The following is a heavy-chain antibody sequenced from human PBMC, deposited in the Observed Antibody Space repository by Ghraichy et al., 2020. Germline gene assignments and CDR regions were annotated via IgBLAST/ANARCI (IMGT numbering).Heavy chain of an antibody. CDR3: ARRVATNPAFFDY. CDR2: IHYSGST. D-gene: IGHD5-24*01. Sequence: SETLSLTCTVSGGSISSYYWSWIRQPPGKGLEWIGYIHYSGSTNYNPSLESRVTISVDTSKNQFFLKLNSVTAADTAVYYCARRVATNPAFFDYWGQGTLVTVSS. CDR1: GGSISSYY. V-gene: IGHV4-59*01. J-gene: IGHJ4*02.